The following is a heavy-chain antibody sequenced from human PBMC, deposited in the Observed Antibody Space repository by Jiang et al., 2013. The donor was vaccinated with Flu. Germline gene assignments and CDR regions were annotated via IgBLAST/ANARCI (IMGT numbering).Heavy chain of an antibody. CDR2: VYTSGNT. J-gene: IGHJ4*02. D-gene: IGHD3-3*01. CDR1: GGSISSGYYY. Sequence: GSGLVKPSQTLSLTCTVSGGSISSGYYYWSWIRQPAGKGLEWIGRVYTSGNTNYNPSLKSRVTISIDTSKNQFSLKLSSVTAADTAVYYCARYYDFWSGYYVFDYWAREPDHRLL. V-gene: IGHV4-61*02. CDR3: ARYYDFWSGYYVFDY.